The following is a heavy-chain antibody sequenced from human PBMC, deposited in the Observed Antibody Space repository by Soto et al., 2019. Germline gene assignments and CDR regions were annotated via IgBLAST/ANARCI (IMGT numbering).Heavy chain of an antibody. J-gene: IGHJ4*02. CDR1: GGSISRSNYY. V-gene: IGHV4-39*01. D-gene: IGHD6-13*01. Sequence: QLQLQESGPGLVKPSETLSLTCTVSGGSISRSNYYWGWIRQPPGKGLEWVGSIYYSGTTYYRSSLKSRVTISIDTSKNQLSLKLSSVAAADTGGYYCARHPGIASASDYWGQGTLVTVSS. CDR3: ARHPGIASASDY. CDR2: IYYSGTT.